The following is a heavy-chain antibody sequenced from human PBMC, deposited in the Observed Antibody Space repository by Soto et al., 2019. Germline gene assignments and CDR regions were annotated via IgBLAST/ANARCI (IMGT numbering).Heavy chain of an antibody. J-gene: IGHJ4*02. V-gene: IGHV1-2*04. CDR2: INPNSGGT. Sequence: QVQLVQSGAEVKKPGASVKVSCKASGYTFTGYYMHWVRQAPGQGLEWMGWINPNSGGTNYAQKFQGWVTMTRDTSISTAYRELSRLRSDDTAVYYCARDKGDAQYSQGADYWGQGTLFTVSS. D-gene: IGHD5-12*01. CDR1: GYTFTGYY. CDR3: ARDKGDAQYSQGADY.